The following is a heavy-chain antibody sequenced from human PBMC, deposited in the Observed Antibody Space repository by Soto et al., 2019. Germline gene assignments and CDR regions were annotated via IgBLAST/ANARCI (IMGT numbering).Heavy chain of an antibody. Sequence: GASVKVSCKASGGTFRSYAISWVRQAPGQGLEWRGGIIPIFGTANYAQRLQGRVTMTTDTATSTVYMGMRSLRSDDTGVYYCARTEIYDGKEAMANPFDFWGKGTLVTVSS. CDR3: ARTEIYDGKEAMANPFDF. V-gene: IGHV1-69*05. D-gene: IGHD3-16*01. CDR2: IIPIFGTA. J-gene: IGHJ4*02. CDR1: GGTFRSYA.